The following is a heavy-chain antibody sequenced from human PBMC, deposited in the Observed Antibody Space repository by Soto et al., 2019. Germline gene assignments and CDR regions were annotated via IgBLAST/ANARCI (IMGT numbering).Heavy chain of an antibody. D-gene: IGHD3-16*01. Sequence: GGSLRLSCAASGFTFSSYGMHWVRQAPGKGLEWVAVISYDGSNKYYADSVKGRFTISRDNSKNTLYLQMNSLRAEDTAVYYCAKGRLRYLLGEGMDVWGQGTTVTVSS. CDR2: ISYDGSNK. CDR1: GFTFSSYG. V-gene: IGHV3-30*18. CDR3: AKGRLRYLLGEGMDV. J-gene: IGHJ6*02.